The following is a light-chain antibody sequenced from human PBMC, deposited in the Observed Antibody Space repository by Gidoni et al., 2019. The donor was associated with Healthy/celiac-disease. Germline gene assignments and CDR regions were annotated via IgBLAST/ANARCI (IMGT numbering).Light chain of an antibody. CDR1: QSISSY. CDR2: AAS. J-gene: IGKJ1*01. Sequence: DIQMTQSPSSLSASVGDRVTITCRASQSISSYLNWYQQKPGKAPKLLIYAASSLQSGVPSRFSGSGSGTDFTLTISSLQPEDFATYYCQQSYSTPGTFXQXTKVEIK. V-gene: IGKV1-39*01. CDR3: QQSYSTPGT.